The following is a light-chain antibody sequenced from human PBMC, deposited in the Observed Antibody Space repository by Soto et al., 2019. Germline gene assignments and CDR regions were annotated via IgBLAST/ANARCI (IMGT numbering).Light chain of an antibody. Sequence: DIQMTQSPSSLSASVGDRVTITCWASQSIRSYLNWYQQKPGKAPKLLIYAAASLQSGVPSSFRGFGAGTDFTLTITRLQAEDFATYYCQQTYSPPWTFGQGTKVEV. CDR1: QSIRSY. CDR2: AAA. CDR3: QQTYSPPWT. J-gene: IGKJ1*01. V-gene: IGKV1-39*01.